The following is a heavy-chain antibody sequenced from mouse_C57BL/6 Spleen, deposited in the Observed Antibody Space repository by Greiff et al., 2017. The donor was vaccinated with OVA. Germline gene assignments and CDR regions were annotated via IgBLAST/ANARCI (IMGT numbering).Heavy chain of an antibody. CDR1: GYAFSSSW. CDR2: IYPGDGDT. D-gene: IGHD2-3*01. CDR3: ARGGDGYSSFAY. V-gene: IGHV1-82*01. Sequence: VQLQESGPELVKPGASVKISCKASGYAFSSSWMNWVKQRPGKGLEWIGRIYPGDGDTNYNGKFKGKATLTADKSSSTAYMQLSSLTSEDSAVYFCARGGDGYSSFAYWGQGTLVTVSA. J-gene: IGHJ3*01.